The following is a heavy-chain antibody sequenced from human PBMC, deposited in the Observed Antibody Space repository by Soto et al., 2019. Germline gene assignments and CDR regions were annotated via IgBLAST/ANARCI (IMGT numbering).Heavy chain of an antibody. CDR1: GFTFSSYS. CDR2: ISSGSNYT. J-gene: IGHJ6*03. V-gene: IGHV3-21*06. CDR3: ARDFKESQYYYYCMDV. Sequence: EVQLVESGGGLVKPGGSLRLSCVVSGFTFSSYSMNWVRQAPGKGLEWVSSISSGSNYTYYADSVKGRFTLSRDNAKNSVYLQMNSLRAEDTALYYCARDFKESQYYYYCMDVWGKGTTVTVSS. D-gene: IGHD3-10*01.